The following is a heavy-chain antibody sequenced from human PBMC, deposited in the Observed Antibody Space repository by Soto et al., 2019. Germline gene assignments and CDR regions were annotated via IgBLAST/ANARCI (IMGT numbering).Heavy chain of an antibody. V-gene: IGHV1-18*01. D-gene: IGHD3-22*01. CDR3: ARDSYRGMNYYDSSGSKYYFDY. Sequence: QVQLVQSGAEVKKPGASVKVSCKASGYTFTSYGISWVRQAPGQGLEWMGWISAYNGNTNYAQKLQGRVTMTTDTSKSTAYMELRSLRSDDTAVYYCARDSYRGMNYYDSSGSKYYFDYWGQGTLVTVSS. CDR1: GYTFTSYG. J-gene: IGHJ4*02. CDR2: ISAYNGNT.